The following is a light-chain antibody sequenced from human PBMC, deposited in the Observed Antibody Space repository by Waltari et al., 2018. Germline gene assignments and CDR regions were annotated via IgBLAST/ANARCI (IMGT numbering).Light chain of an antibody. CDR2: AAS. Sequence: DIQMTQSPPSLSASVRDRVSIACRASQYISDYLNWYQQKPGKAPKLLLSAASSLQSGVPSRFSGSGSGTVFTLTISNLQPEDFATYYCQQSKNAPLTFGGGTRVEI. CDR3: QQSKNAPLT. V-gene: IGKV1-39*01. CDR1: QYISDY. J-gene: IGKJ4*01.